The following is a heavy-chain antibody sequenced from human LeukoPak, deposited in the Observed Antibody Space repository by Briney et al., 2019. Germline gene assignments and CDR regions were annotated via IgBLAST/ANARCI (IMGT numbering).Heavy chain of an antibody. D-gene: IGHD3-22*01. CDR3: AREDSSGYDY. Sequence: ASVKVSCTASGYTFTGYFIPCVRQSPGPGLEWMGWINPNSGGTNYAQKFQGRVTMTSDTSISTAYMEVSRLSSDDTAVYYCAREDSSGYDYWGQGTLVTVSS. CDR2: INPNSGGT. V-gene: IGHV1-2*02. J-gene: IGHJ4*02. CDR1: GYTFTGYF.